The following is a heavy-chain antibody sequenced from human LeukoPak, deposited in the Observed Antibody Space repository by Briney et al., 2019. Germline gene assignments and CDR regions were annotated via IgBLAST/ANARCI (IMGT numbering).Heavy chain of an antibody. CDR3: AKDQPREYSSGWYYFDY. Sequence: PGGSLRLSCAASGFTFSSYGMHWVRQAPGKGLDWVAFIRYDGSNKYYADSVKGRFTISRDNSKNTLYLQMNSLRAEDTAVYYCAKDQPREYSSGWYYFDYWGQGTLVTVSS. V-gene: IGHV3-30*02. D-gene: IGHD6-19*01. CDR1: GFTFSSYG. CDR2: IRYDGSNK. J-gene: IGHJ4*02.